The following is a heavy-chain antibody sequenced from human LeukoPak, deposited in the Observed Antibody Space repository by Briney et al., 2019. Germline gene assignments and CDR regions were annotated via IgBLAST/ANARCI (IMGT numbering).Heavy chain of an antibody. CDR3: ARDRDSYGDYYFFYMDV. D-gene: IGHD5-18*01. CDR2: INPHSGGT. CDR1: GYTFTGYY. V-gene: IGHV1-2*02. Sequence: ASAKVSCKASGYTFTGYYMHWVRQAPGQGLEWMGWINPHSGGTNSTQKFQDRVTMTRDTSISTVYMELSRLRSDDTAVYYCARDRDSYGDYYFFYMDVWGKGTTVAVSS. J-gene: IGHJ6*03.